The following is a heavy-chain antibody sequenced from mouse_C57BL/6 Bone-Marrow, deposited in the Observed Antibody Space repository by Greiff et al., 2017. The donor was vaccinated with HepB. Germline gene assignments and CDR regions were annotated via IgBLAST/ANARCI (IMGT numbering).Heavy chain of an antibody. J-gene: IGHJ4*01. D-gene: IGHD2-1*01. CDR2: IWRGGST. CDR1: GFSLTSYG. Sequence: VMLVESGPGLVQPSQSLSITCTVSGFSLTSYGVHWVRQSPGKGLEWLGVIWRGGSTDYNAAFMSRLSITKDNSKSQVFFKMNSLQADYTAIYYCAKMRETYGNPPYAMDYWGQGTSVTVSS. CDR3: AKMRETYGNPPYAMDY. V-gene: IGHV2-5*01.